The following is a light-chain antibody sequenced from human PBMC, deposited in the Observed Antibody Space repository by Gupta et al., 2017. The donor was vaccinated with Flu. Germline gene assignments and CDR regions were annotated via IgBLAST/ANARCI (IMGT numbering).Light chain of an antibody. J-gene: IGKJ5*01. Sequence: DMQMTQPPSSVSASVGDRLTITCRASQGMSRCLAWYQQKPGKAPNLLINAASSLQSGVPSGFSGSGSGTEFTLTISSLQPEDFATYFCQQAYSFPITFGQGTRLEIK. V-gene: IGKV1-12*01. CDR2: AAS. CDR3: QQAYSFPIT. CDR1: QGMSRC.